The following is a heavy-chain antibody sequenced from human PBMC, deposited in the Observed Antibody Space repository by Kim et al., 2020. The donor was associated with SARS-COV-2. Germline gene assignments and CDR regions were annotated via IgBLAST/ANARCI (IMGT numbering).Heavy chain of an antibody. V-gene: IGHV3-23*01. D-gene: IGHD3-10*01. Sequence: HSVQGRFSISSDHSKNTLYLQLNSLRAEDTALYYCAKSVSCSYFAAFDLSGQGTMVTVSS. CDR3: AKSVSCSYFAAFDL. J-gene: IGHJ3*01.